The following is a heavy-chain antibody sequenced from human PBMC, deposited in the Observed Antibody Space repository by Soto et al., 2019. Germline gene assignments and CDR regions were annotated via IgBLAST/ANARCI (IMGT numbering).Heavy chain of an antibody. Sequence: QPGGSLRLSCAASGFTFSSYAMSWVRQAPGKGLEWVSAISGSGGSTYYADSVKGRFTISRDNAKNSLYLQMNSLRAEDTAVYYCARDPSPYDFWSGSKRPYGLDVWGQGTTVTVSS. J-gene: IGHJ6*02. V-gene: IGHV3-23*01. D-gene: IGHD3-3*01. CDR3: ARDPSPYDFWSGSKRPYGLDV. CDR1: GFTFSSYA. CDR2: ISGSGGST.